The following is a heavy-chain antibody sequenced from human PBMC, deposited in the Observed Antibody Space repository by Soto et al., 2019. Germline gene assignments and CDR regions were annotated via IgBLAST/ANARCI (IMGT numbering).Heavy chain of an antibody. Sequence: TSETLSLTCTVSGGSISSGGYYWSWIRQHPGKGLEWIGYIYYSGSTYYNPSLKSRVTISVDTSKNQFSLKLSSVTAADTAVYYCARTHCSSTSCYRLDPWGQGTLVTVSS. CDR3: ARTHCSSTSCYRLDP. CDR1: GGSISSGGYY. D-gene: IGHD2-2*02. V-gene: IGHV4-31*03. CDR2: IYYSGST. J-gene: IGHJ5*02.